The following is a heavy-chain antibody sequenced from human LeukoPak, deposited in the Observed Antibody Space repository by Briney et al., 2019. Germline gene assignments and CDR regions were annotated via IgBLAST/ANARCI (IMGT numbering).Heavy chain of an antibody. V-gene: IGHV1-69*13. J-gene: IGHJ3*02. Sequence: SVKVSCKASGGAFSSYAISWVRQAPGQGLEWMGGIIPIFGTANYAQKFQGRVTITADESTSTAYMELSSLRSEDTAVYYCARQGSVGATTFYAFDIWGQGTMVTVSS. CDR2: IIPIFGTA. CDR1: GGAFSSYA. D-gene: IGHD1-26*01. CDR3: ARQGSVGATTFYAFDI.